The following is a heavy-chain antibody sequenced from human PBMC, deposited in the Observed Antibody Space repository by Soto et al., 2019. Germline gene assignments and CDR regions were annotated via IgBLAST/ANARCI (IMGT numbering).Heavy chain of an antibody. J-gene: IGHJ4*01. D-gene: IGHD1-26*01. CDR1: GGSVRSDYYY. V-gene: IGHV4-61*01. CDR2: IYYSGIT. Sequence: QLQLQESGPGLVKPSETLSLTCTVSGGSVRSDYYYWSWIRQPPGKGLEWIGCIYYSGITHYNPSLKSPINISLHTAKDQFSPNLSSVTAADNGVFYRARSHYYNAGGGPGTPVTVPS. CDR3: ARSHYYNAG.